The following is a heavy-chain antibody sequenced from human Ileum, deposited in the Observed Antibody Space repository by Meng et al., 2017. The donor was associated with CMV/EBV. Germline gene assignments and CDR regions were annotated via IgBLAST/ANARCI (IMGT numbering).Heavy chain of an antibody. CDR2: IKSKTDGGTT. J-gene: IGHJ4*02. CDR1: GSTFSNAW. Sequence: GESLKISCAASGSTFSNAWMIWVRQAPGKGLEWVGRIKSKTDGGTTDYGAPVKGRYIISRDDSKNTLYLQMDNLKTADTAVYYCTTARDFWSGYYSYWGQGTLVTVSS. D-gene: IGHD3-3*01. CDR3: TTARDFWSGYYSY. V-gene: IGHV3-15*01.